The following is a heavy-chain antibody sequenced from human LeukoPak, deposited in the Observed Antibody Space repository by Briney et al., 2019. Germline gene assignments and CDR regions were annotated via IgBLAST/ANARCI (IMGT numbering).Heavy chain of an antibody. CDR1: GGTFSSYA. CDR3: ARTLMLRYSSSWYNWFDP. D-gene: IGHD6-13*01. Sequence: ASVKVSCKASGGTFSSYAISWVRQAPGQGLEWMGGIIPIFGTANYAQRFQGRVTITADKSTSTAYMELSSLRSEDTAVYYCARTLMLRYSSSWYNWFDPWGQGTLVTVSS. V-gene: IGHV1-69*06. J-gene: IGHJ5*02. CDR2: IIPIFGTA.